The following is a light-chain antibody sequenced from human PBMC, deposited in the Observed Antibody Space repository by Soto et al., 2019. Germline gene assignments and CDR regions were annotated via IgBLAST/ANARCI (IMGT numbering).Light chain of an antibody. CDR2: EVS. Sequence: QSALTQSASVSGSPGQSITISCAGTSSDVGGYNLVSWYQQYPGKAPKLIIYEVSQRPSGVSNRFSGSKSGATASLTISGLQAEDEADYYCCSYADPNTVFFGGGTKVTVL. V-gene: IGLV2-23*02. CDR3: CSYADPNTVF. CDR1: SSDVGGYNL. J-gene: IGLJ2*01.